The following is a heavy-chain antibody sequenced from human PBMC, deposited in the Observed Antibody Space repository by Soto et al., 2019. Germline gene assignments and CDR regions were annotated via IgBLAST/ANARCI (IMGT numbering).Heavy chain of an antibody. CDR3: ARDHGTGRLSSGSCLN. Sequence: QVQLVQSGAEVKKPGSSVKVSCKASGGTFSSYAISWVRQAPGQGLEWMGGIIPIFGTANYAQKFQGRVTITADESTSTAYMELSSLRSEDTAVYYCARDHGTGRLSSGSCLNWGQGTLVTVSS. D-gene: IGHD2-15*01. CDR2: IIPIFGTA. CDR1: GGTFSSYA. J-gene: IGHJ4*02. V-gene: IGHV1-69*01.